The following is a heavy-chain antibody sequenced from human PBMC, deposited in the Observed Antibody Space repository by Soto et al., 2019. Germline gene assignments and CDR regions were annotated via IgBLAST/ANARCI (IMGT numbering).Heavy chain of an antibody. D-gene: IGHD3-9*01. V-gene: IGHV3-48*02. CDR3: AREDILGVRSFDY. Sequence: EVQLVESGGGLVQWGGSLRLSCAASGFPFRGYSVNWVRQAPGKGLEWVSYISSGRKTIYYAESVQGRFTVSRDNARNAQYLQMNSLRDEDTAVYYCAREDILGVRSFDYWGQGTLVTVSS. J-gene: IGHJ4*02. CDR2: ISSGRKTI. CDR1: GFPFRGYS.